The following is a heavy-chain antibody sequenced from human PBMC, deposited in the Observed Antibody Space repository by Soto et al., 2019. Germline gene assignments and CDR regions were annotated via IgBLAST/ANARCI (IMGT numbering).Heavy chain of an antibody. D-gene: IGHD3-9*01. J-gene: IGHJ4*02. CDR2: ISGSGGST. CDR1: GFTFSSYA. Sequence: PGGSLRLSCAASGFTFSSYAMSWVRQAPGKGLEWVSAISGSGGSTYYADSVKGRFTISRDNSKNTLYLQMNSLRAEDTAVYYCAKLGSYYDILTGPGRWGQGTLVTVYS. CDR3: AKLGSYYDILTGPGR. V-gene: IGHV3-23*01.